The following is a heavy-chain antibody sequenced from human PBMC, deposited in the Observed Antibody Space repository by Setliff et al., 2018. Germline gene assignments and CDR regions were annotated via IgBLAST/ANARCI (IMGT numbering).Heavy chain of an antibody. CDR3: AREQWLDPPGYYYMDV. Sequence: SETLSLTCTVSGGSISSYYWSWIRQPAGKGLAWIGHIYIGGSANYNPSLKSRVTISIDTSKNQFSLKLNSVTAADMAVYYCAREQWLDPPGYYYMDVWAKGTTVTVSS. CDR1: GGSISSYY. CDR2: IYIGGSA. V-gene: IGHV4-4*07. J-gene: IGHJ6*03. D-gene: IGHD6-19*01.